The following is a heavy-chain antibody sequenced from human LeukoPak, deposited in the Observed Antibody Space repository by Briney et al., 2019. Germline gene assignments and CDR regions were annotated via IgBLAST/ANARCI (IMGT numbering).Heavy chain of an antibody. Sequence: PGGSLRLSCTASGFTFNTYSMNWVRQAPGKGLEWVSYISSDSKTIYYADSVKGRFTISRDNAKNSLYLQMNSLRAEDTAVYYCARDLTTVTGGGYWGQGTLVTVSS. V-gene: IGHV3-48*01. CDR2: ISSDSKTI. D-gene: IGHD4-11*01. J-gene: IGHJ4*02. CDR3: ARDLTTVTGGGY. CDR1: GFTFNTYS.